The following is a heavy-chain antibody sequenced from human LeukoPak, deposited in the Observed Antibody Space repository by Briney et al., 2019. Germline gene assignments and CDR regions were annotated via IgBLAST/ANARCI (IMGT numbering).Heavy chain of an antibody. V-gene: IGHV4-34*01. Sequence: SETLSLTCAVYGASFSGYYWSWIRQPPGRGLEWIGEINHSGSTNYNPSLKSRVTISVDTSKNQFSLKLTSVTAADTAVYYCARGYDYGNYNDWGQGTLVTVSS. CDR1: GASFSGYY. D-gene: IGHD4-11*01. CDR2: INHSGST. CDR3: ARGYDYGNYND. J-gene: IGHJ4*02.